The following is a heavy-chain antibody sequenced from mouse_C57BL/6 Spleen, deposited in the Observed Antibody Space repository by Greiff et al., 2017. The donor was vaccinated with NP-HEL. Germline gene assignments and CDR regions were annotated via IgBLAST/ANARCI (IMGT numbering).Heavy chain of an antibody. CDR2: IYPGSGST. CDR3: SSSITTVVAPYWYFDV. J-gene: IGHJ1*03. CDR1: GYTFTSYW. Sequence: VQLQQPGAELVKPGASVKMSCKASGYTFTSYWITWVKQRPGQGLEWIGDIYPGSGSTNYNEQFKSKATLTVDTSSSTAYMQLSSLTSEDSAVYYCSSSITTVVAPYWYFDVWGTGTTVTVSS. D-gene: IGHD1-1*01. V-gene: IGHV1-55*01.